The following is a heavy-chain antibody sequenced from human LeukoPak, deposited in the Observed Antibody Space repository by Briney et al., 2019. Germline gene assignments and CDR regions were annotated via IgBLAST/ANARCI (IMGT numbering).Heavy chain of an antibody. J-gene: IGHJ6*03. CDR2: IIPIFGTA. CDR3: ARHCSSTSCYRRGDYYYYMDV. D-gene: IGHD2-2*01. Sequence: ASVKVSCKASGGTFSSYAISWVRQAPGQGLEWMGGIIPIFGTANYAQKFQGRVTITTDESTSTAYMELSSLRSEDTAVYYCARHCSSTSCYRRGDYYYYMDVWGKGTTVTVSS. V-gene: IGHV1-69*05. CDR1: GGTFSSYA.